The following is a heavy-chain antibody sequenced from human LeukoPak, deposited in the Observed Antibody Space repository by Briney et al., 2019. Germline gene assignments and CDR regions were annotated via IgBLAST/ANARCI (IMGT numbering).Heavy chain of an antibody. D-gene: IGHD3-3*01. J-gene: IGHJ4*02. Sequence: ASVKVSCKASGYTFTSYGISWVRQAPGQGLEWMGWISAYNGNTNYAQKLQGRVTMTTDTSTSTAYMGLRSLRSDDTAVYYCAREYYDFWSGYLFDYWGQGTLVTVSS. CDR2: ISAYNGNT. V-gene: IGHV1-18*01. CDR1: GYTFTSYG. CDR3: AREYYDFWSGYLFDY.